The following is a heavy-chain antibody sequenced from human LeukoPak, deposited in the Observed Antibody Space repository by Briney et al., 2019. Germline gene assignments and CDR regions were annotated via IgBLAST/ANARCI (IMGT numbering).Heavy chain of an antibody. CDR3: AREAGVEYSSSLGWFDP. CDR1: GGSISSYY. D-gene: IGHD6-6*01. CDR2: IYYSGST. Sequence: SETLSLTCTVSGGSISSYYRSWIRQPPGKGLEWIWYIYYSGSTNYNPSLKSRVTISVDTSKNQFSLKLSSVTAADTAVYYCAREAGVEYSSSLGWFDPWGQGTLVTVSS. J-gene: IGHJ5*02. V-gene: IGHV4-59*01.